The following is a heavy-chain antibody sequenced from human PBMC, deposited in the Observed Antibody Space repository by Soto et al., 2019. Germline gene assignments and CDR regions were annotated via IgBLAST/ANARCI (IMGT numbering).Heavy chain of an antibody. CDR2: MNPNSGNT. D-gene: IGHD6-6*01. CDR1: GYTFTSYD. CDR3: ASLVHGSSSAYFDY. J-gene: IGHJ4*02. V-gene: IGHV1-8*01. Sequence: QVQLVQSGAEVKKPGASVKVSCKASGYTFTSYDINWVRQATGQVLEWMGWMNPNSGNTGYAHKFQGRVTMTRNTSISTAYMELSSLRSEDTAVYYCASLVHGSSSAYFDYWGQGTLVTVSS.